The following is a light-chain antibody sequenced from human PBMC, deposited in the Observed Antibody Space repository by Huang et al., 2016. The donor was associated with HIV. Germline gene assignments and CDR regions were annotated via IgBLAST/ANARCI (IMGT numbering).Light chain of an antibody. CDR3: QQTYIIPIT. CDR2: AAS. Sequence: DIQMTQSPFSLSASVGDRVTITCRASQSISSYLNWYQQKPGKAPKILIYAASTLQSGIPSRVSGSGAGTDVTLTITSLQPEDFATYYCQQTYIIPITFGQGTKLEIK. V-gene: IGKV1-39*01. J-gene: IGKJ2*01. CDR1: QSISSY.